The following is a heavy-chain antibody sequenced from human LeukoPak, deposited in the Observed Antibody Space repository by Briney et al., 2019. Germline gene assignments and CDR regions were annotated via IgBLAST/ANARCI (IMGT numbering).Heavy chain of an antibody. CDR2: IYHSGST. CDR3: AREPHITMVRGGWAFDI. CDR1: GYSISSGYY. V-gene: IGHV4-38-2*02. Sequence: PSETLSLTCAVSGYSISSGYYWGWIRQPPGKGLEWIGSIYHSGSTYYNPSLKSRVTISVDTSKNQFSLKLSSVTAADTAVYYCAREPHITMVRGGWAFDIWGQGTMVTVSS. D-gene: IGHD3-10*01. J-gene: IGHJ3*02.